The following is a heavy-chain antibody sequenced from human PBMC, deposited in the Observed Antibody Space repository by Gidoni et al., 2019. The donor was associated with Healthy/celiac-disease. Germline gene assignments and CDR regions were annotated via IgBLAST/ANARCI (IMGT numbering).Heavy chain of an antibody. CDR1: GFTFSSYA. V-gene: IGHV3-23*01. Sequence: EVQLLESGGGWVEPGGSLILSGAASGFTFSSYAISWVRQAPRKGLECVSAISGSGGSTYYAGSVKGRFTISRYNSKNTLYLQMNSLRAEDTAVYYCATHFDYWGQGTLVTVSS. CDR3: ATHFDY. CDR2: ISGSGGST. J-gene: IGHJ4*02.